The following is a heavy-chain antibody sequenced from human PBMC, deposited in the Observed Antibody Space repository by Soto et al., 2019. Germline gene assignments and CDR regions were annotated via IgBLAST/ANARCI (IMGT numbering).Heavy chain of an antibody. Sequence: ASVKVSCKASGYTFTSYGISWVRQAPGQGLEWMGWISAYNGNTNYAQKLQGRVTMTTDTSTSTAYMELRSLRSDDTAVYYRARDGQLAAAGTMIAFNIWGQGTMVTVSS. V-gene: IGHV1-18*01. CDR1: GYTFTSYG. J-gene: IGHJ3*02. D-gene: IGHD6-13*01. CDR2: ISAYNGNT. CDR3: ARDGQLAAAGTMIAFNI.